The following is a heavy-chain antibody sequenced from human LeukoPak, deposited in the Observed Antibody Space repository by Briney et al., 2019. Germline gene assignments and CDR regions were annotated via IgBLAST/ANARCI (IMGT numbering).Heavy chain of an antibody. CDR3: ARGARRGTMDV. Sequence: ASVKVSCKASGYTFSAYYTHWVRQAPGQGLEWMGIINPSGGSTSYAQKFQGRVTMTRDMSTSTVYMELSSLRSEDTAVYYCARGARRGTMDVWGKGTTVTVSS. CDR1: GYTFSAYY. D-gene: IGHD1-26*01. V-gene: IGHV1-46*01. CDR2: INPSGGST. J-gene: IGHJ6*03.